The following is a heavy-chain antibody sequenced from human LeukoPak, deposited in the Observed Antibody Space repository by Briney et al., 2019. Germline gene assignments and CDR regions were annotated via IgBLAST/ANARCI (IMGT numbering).Heavy chain of an antibody. CDR2: INPSGGST. CDR3: ARDNYSSSWTWRYYYGMDV. V-gene: IGHV1-46*01. D-gene: IGHD6-13*01. Sequence: ASVRVSCKASGYTFTSYYMHWVRQAPGQGLEWMGIINPSGGSTSYAQKFQGRVTMTRDTSTSTVYMELSSLRSEDTAVYYCARDNYSSSWTWRYYYGMDVWGQGTTVTVSS. CDR1: GYTFTSYY. J-gene: IGHJ6*02.